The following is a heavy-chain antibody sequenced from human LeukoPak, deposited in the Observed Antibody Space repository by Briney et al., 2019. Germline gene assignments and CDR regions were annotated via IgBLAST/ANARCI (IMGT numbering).Heavy chain of an antibody. CDR1: GGTFSSYA. D-gene: IGHD5-18*01. CDR2: INPSGGST. J-gene: IGHJ4*02. CDR3: ARGVSGYSYGPDY. V-gene: IGHV1-46*01. Sequence: ASVKVSCKASGGTFSSYAISWVRQAPGQGLEWMGIINPSGGSTSYAQKFQGRVTMTRDTSTSTVYMELSSLRSEDTAVYYCARGVSGYSYGPDYWGQGTLVTVSS.